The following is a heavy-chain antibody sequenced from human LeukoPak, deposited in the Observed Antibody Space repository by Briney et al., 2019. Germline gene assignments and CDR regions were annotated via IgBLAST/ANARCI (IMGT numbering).Heavy chain of an antibody. Sequence: GGSLRLSCAASGFTFDDYAMHWVRQAPGKGLEWVSGISWNSGSIGYADSVRGRFTISRDNAKNSLYLQMNSLRAEDMALYYCASGGIAEYYFDYWGQGTLVTVSS. D-gene: IGHD6-13*01. CDR3: ASGGIAEYYFDY. J-gene: IGHJ4*02. CDR2: ISWNSGSI. CDR1: GFTFDDYA. V-gene: IGHV3-9*03.